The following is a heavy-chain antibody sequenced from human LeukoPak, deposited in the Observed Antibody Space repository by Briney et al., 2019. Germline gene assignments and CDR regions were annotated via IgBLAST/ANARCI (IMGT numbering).Heavy chain of an antibody. V-gene: IGHV4-34*01. CDR3: ARYQDYDSSGYYYTTSNSYYFDY. J-gene: IGHJ4*02. D-gene: IGHD3-22*01. CDR2: INHSGST. Sequence: SVTLSLTCAVYGGSFSGYYWSWIRQPPGKGLEWIGEINHSGSTNYNPSLKSRVTISVDTSKNQFSLKLSSVTAADTAVYYCARYQDYDSSGYYYTTSNSYYFDYWGQGTLVTVSS. CDR1: GGSFSGYY.